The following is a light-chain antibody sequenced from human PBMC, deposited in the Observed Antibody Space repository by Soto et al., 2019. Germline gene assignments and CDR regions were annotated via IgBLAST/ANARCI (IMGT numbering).Light chain of an antibody. CDR1: NIGSKS. V-gene: IGLV3-21*04. CDR3: QVWDRSSDHVV. CDR2: YDS. J-gene: IGLJ2*01. Sequence: SYELTQPPSVSVAPGKTARITCGGNNIGSKSVHWYQQKPGQAPVLVIYYDSDRPSGIPERFSGSNSGNTATLTISRVEDGDEADYYCQVWDRSSDHVVFGGGTKVTVL.